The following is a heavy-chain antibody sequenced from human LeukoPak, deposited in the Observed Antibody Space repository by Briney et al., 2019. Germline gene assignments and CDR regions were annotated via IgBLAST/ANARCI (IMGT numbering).Heavy chain of an antibody. V-gene: IGHV3-30*02. CDR2: IRYDGSNE. Sequence: GGSLRLSCAASGFTFSNFGMHWVRQAPGKGLEWVAFIRYDGSNEYYADSVKGRFNISSDNSKNMLYLQMNSLRADDTALYYCAKNEVWWLPDSWGQGTLVTVSS. D-gene: IGHD5-12*01. CDR3: AKNEVWWLPDS. J-gene: IGHJ4*02. CDR1: GFTFSNFG.